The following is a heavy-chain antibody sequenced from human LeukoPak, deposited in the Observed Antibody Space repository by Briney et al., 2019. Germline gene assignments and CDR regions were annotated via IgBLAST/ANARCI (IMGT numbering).Heavy chain of an antibody. J-gene: IGHJ4*02. CDR3: ASRITVAGNYFDY. D-gene: IGHD6-19*01. CDR2: IYHSGST. Sequence: SETLSLTCTVSDDSISSGFYWGWIRQPPGKGLEWIGSIYHSGSTYYNPSLRSRVTISVDTSKNQFSLRLSSVTAADTAVYYCASRITVAGNYFDYWGQGTLVTVSS. CDR1: DDSISSGFY. V-gene: IGHV4-38-2*02.